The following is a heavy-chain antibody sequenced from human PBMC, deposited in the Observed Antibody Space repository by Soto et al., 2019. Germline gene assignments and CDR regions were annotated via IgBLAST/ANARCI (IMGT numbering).Heavy chain of an antibody. Sequence: SETLSLTCAVSGYSISSGYYWGWIRQPPGEGLEWIGSIYHSGSTYYNPSLKSRVTISVDTSKNQFSLKLSSVTAADTAVYYCARFSSWYVVDYWGQGTLVTVS. CDR1: GYSISSGYY. CDR2: IYHSGST. J-gene: IGHJ4*02. D-gene: IGHD6-13*01. CDR3: ARFSSWYVVDY. V-gene: IGHV4-38-2*01.